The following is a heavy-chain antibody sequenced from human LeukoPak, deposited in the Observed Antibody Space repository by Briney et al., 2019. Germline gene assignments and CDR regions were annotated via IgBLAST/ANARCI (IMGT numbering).Heavy chain of an antibody. J-gene: IGHJ3*02. CDR1: GYTFTSYY. Sequence: ASVKVSCKASGYTFTSYYMHWVRQAPGQGLEWMGIINPSGGSTSYAQKFQGRVTMTRDMSTSAVYMELSRLRSDDTAVYYCAREGIAAAGDHDAFDIWGQGTMVTVSS. V-gene: IGHV1-46*01. D-gene: IGHD6-13*01. CDR2: INPSGGST. CDR3: AREGIAAAGDHDAFDI.